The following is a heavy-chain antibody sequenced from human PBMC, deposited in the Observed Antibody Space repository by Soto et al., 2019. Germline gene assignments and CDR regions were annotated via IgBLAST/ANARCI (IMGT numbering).Heavy chain of an antibody. Sequence: EVQLLESGGGLVQPGGSLRLSCAASGFTFSGYAMSWVRQAPGKGLEWVSAISGSGGSTYYADSVKGRFTISRDNPKNTLYLQMNSLRAEDTAVYYCAKQQWFGEYPYYGMDVWGQGTTVTVSS. J-gene: IGHJ6*02. V-gene: IGHV3-23*01. CDR1: GFTFSGYA. CDR2: ISGSGGST. CDR3: AKQQWFGEYPYYGMDV. D-gene: IGHD3-10*01.